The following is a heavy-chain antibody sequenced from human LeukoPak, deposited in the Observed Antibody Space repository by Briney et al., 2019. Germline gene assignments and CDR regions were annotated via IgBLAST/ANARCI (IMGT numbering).Heavy chain of an antibody. J-gene: IGHJ4*02. Sequence: GGSLRLSCAASGFTFSSYSMKWVRQALGKGLEWVSFISSSSSYIYYADSLKGRFTISRDNAKNSLYLQMNSLRAEDTAVYYCARGTMFPYYFDYWGQGTLVTVSS. CDR2: ISSSSSYI. D-gene: IGHD3-10*02. CDR3: ARGTMFPYYFDY. V-gene: IGHV3-21*01. CDR1: GFTFSSYS.